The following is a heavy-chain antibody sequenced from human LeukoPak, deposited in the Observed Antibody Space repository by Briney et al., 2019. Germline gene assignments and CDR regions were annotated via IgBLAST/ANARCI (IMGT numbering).Heavy chain of an antibody. CDR1: GYSFTGYY. CDR2: INPNSGGT. CDR3: ASIGTQITANDYGVQNWFDP. J-gene: IGHJ5*02. V-gene: IGHV1-2*02. D-gene: IGHD4-17*01. Sequence: VASVKVSCKASGYSFTGYYMHWVRQAPGQGLEWMGWINPNSGGTNYAQKFQGRVTMTRDTSISTAYMELSRLRSDDTAVYYCASIGTQITANDYGVQNWFDPWGQGTLVTVSS.